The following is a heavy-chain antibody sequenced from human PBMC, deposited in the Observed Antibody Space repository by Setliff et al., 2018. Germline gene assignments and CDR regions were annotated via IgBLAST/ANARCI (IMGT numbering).Heavy chain of an antibody. V-gene: IGHV3-23*01. CDR1: GLTFRTYA. D-gene: IGHD2-15*01. Sequence: PGGSLRLSCAASGLTFRTYAMSWVRQAPGKGLEWVSSTTGSGGDRDYVDSVKGRFTVSRDNSKDTLYLQMNSLRVEDSAVYYCVCFSWRGCSGDTCYSGDDSFDMWGQGTVVTVSS. J-gene: IGHJ3*02. CDR2: TTGSGGDR. CDR3: VCFSWRGCSGDTCYSGDDSFDM.